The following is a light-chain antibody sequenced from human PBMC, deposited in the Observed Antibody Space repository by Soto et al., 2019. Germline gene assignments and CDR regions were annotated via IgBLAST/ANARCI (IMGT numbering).Light chain of an antibody. CDR1: QSVSSSY. J-gene: IGKJ2*01. CDR2: GAS. Sequence: EIVLTQSPGTLSLSPGERATLSCRASQSVSSSYLAWYQQRPGQAPRLLIYGASSRATGIPGRFSGSGSGTDFTLTVSRLEPEDSAVSYCQQYGSSSGTFGQGTKLEIK. V-gene: IGKV3-20*01. CDR3: QQYGSSSGT.